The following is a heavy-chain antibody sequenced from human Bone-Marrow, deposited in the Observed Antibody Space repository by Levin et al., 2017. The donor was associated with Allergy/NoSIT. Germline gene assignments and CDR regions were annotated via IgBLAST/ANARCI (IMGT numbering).Heavy chain of an antibody. CDR1: GGSLSGHY. V-gene: IGHV4-34*01. Sequence: SGTLSLTCAVSGGSLSGHYLTWTRQPPGKGLEWIGEIHPSGNTDYNPSLKSRLTMSVDTSKNQFSLNLNSVTAADTAVYYCSRGGDHAKLGDYWGLGTLVTVSS. D-gene: IGHD1-14*01. CDR3: SRGGDHAKLGDY. CDR2: IHPSGNT. J-gene: IGHJ4*02.